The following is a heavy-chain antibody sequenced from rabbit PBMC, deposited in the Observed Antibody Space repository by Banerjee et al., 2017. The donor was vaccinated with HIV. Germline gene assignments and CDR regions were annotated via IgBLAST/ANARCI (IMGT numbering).Heavy chain of an antibody. V-gene: IGHV1S40*01. CDR1: GFSFSSSYW. CDR2: IYTGGGRT. J-gene: IGHJ4*01. D-gene: IGHD6-1*01. Sequence: QSLEESGGDLVKPGASLTLTCTASGFSFSSSYWICWVRQAPGKGLEWIACIYTGGGRTDYASWAKGRFTISKTSSTTVSLQMTSLTAADTATYFCARDWTGGYTPYAIEFSLWGPGTLVTVS. CDR3: ARDWTGGYTPYAIEFSL.